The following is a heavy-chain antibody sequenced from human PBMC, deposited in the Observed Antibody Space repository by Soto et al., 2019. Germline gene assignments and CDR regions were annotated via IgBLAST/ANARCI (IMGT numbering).Heavy chain of an antibody. Sequence: GASVKVSCKASGGTFSSYTISWVRQAPGQGLEWMGRIIPILGIAKYAQKFQGRVTITGDTSTSTAYMELSSLRSEDTAVYYCARGAPRLAVYYRGQGSLVTVSS. CDR2: IIPILGIA. CDR1: GGTFSSYT. J-gene: IGHJ4*02. V-gene: IGHV1-69*02. CDR3: ARGAPRLAVYY. D-gene: IGHD1-26*01.